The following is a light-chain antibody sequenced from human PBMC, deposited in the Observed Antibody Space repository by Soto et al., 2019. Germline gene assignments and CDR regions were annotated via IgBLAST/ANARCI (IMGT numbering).Light chain of an antibody. J-gene: IGLJ1*01. Sequence: LTQPASVSGSPGQSVTISCTGTSSDVGGYNYVSWYQQHPGKAPKLIISDVSNRPSGVSNRFSGSKSGNTASLTISGLQAEDEADYYCNSYTSSSTHVFGTGTKVTVL. V-gene: IGLV2-14*03. CDR1: SSDVGGYNY. CDR2: DVS. CDR3: NSYTSSSTHV.